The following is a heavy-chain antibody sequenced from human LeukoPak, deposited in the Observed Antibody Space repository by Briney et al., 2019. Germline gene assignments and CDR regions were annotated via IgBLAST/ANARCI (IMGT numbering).Heavy chain of an antibody. CDR3: ARGPLLCSSTSCYNIGYYYYYMDV. D-gene: IGHD2-2*02. CDR1: GYTLTSYD. V-gene: IGHV1-8*01. Sequence: GSVKVSCKASGYTLTSYDINWVRQATGQGREWMGWMNPNSGRTGYAQNFQGRITITRNTSISTAYMELSSLRSEDTAVYYCARGPLLCSSTSCYNIGYYYYYMDVWGKGTTVTVSS. CDR2: MNPNSGRT. J-gene: IGHJ6*03.